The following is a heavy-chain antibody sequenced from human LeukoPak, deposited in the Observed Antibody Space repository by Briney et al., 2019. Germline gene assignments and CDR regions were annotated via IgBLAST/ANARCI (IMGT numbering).Heavy chain of an antibody. J-gene: IGHJ4*02. CDR1: GFTFSTYL. V-gene: IGHV3-74*01. D-gene: IGHD3-10*01. CDR3: ARDHTMVRGVQPPFDY. Sequence: GGSLRLSCAASGFTFSTYLMHWVRHAPGKGLVWVSRIHGDGISTTYADSVKGRFTISRDNAKNSLYLQMNSLRAEDTAVYYCARDHTMVRGVQPPFDYWGQGTLVTVSS. CDR2: IHGDGIST.